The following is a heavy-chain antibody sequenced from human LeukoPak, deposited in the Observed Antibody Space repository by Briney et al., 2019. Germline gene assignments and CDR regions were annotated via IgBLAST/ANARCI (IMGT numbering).Heavy chain of an antibody. CDR2: LYSDGST. CDR3: ARDSSSFPNYFDY. D-gene: IGHD2/OR15-2a*01. Sequence: PGGSLRLSCVASGFTVISNYMSWVRQAPGKGLEWVSLLYSDGSTFYGDSVKGRFTISRDNSKNTVYLQMNSLRGEDTAVYYCARDSSSFPNYFDYGGQATLVTVSS. CDR1: GFTVISNY. V-gene: IGHV3-53*01. J-gene: IGHJ4*02.